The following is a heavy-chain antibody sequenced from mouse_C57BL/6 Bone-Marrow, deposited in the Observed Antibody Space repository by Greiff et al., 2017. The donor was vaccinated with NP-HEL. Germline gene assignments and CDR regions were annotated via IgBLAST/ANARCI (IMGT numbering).Heavy chain of an antibody. CDR1: GFNIKDYY. CDR2: IDPEDGET. V-gene: IGHV14-2*01. J-gene: IGHJ2*01. Sequence: VQLQQSGAELVKPGASVKLSCTASGFNIKDYYMHWVKQRTEQGLEWIGRIDPEDGETKYAPTLQGQATITADTSSNTAYLQHSSLTSEDTAVYYCARSDGPYYFDYWGQGTTLTVSS. CDR3: ARSDGPYYFDY. D-gene: IGHD1-1*01.